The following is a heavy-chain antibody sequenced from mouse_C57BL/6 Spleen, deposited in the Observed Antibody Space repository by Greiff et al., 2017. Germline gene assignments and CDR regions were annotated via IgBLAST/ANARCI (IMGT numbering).Heavy chain of an antibody. V-gene: IGHV1-52*01. J-gene: IGHJ1*03. Sequence: QVQLQQPGAELVRPGSSVKLSCTASGYTFTSYWMHWVKQRPIQGLEWIGNIDPSDCETHYNQKFKDKATLTVDKSSSTAYMQLSSLTSEDSAVYDGATAYYSNYDWDFDGWGTGTTVTVSS. CDR3: ATAYYSNYDWDFDG. D-gene: IGHD2-5*01. CDR1: GYTFTSYW. CDR2: IDPSDCET.